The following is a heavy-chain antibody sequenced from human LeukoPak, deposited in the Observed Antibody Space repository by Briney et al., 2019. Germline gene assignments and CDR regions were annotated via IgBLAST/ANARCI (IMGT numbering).Heavy chain of an antibody. CDR1: GFTFSSYS. J-gene: IGHJ3*02. CDR2: ISSSSSYI. V-gene: IGHV3-21*04. CDR3: ARVKLRSAFDI. Sequence: GGSLRLSCAASGFTFSSYSMNWVRQAPGKGLEWVSSISSSSSYIYYADSVKGRFTISRDNAKNTLYLQMNSLRVEDTAVYYCARVKLRSAFDIWGQGRMVTVSS. D-gene: IGHD6-6*01.